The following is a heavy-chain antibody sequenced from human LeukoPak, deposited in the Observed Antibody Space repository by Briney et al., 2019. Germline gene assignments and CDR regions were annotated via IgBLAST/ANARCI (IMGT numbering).Heavy chain of an antibody. Sequence: GGSLRLSCAASGFTVSSNYMSWVRQAPGKGLEWVSVIYSGGSTYYADSVKGRFTISRDNSKNTLYLQMNSLRAEDTAVYYCARISGGYYFDYWGQGTLVTVSS. CDR3: ARISGGYYFDY. CDR1: GFTVSSNY. J-gene: IGHJ4*02. V-gene: IGHV3-53*01. D-gene: IGHD1-26*01. CDR2: IYSGGST.